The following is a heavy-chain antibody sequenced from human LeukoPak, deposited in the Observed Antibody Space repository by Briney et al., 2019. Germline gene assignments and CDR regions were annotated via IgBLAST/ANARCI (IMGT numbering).Heavy chain of an antibody. J-gene: IGHJ4*02. CDR3: ARGRRGYRTELDS. CDR1: GDSPASGYY. V-gene: IGHV4-38-2*02. D-gene: IGHD3-22*01. CDR2: IYQRGTT. Sequence: SETLSLTCIVSGDSPASGYYGGWIRQAPGKGLEGIGSIYQRGTTYYNPSLKSRVTISKDTSKNQFSRRLTSVTDADTALSYCARGRRGYRTELDSWGQGTLVTVSS.